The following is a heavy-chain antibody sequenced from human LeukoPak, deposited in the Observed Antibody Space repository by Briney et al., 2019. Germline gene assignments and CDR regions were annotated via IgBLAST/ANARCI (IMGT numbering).Heavy chain of an antibody. D-gene: IGHD3-16*01. CDR1: GFTFSSCA. V-gene: IGHV3-30-3*01. J-gene: IGHJ4*02. CDR3: ARDGLGL. CDR2: ISYDGSNK. Sequence: GGSLRLSCAASGFTFSSCAMHWVRQAPGKGLEWVAVISYDGSNKYYADSVKGRFTISRDNSKNTLYLQMNSLRAEDTAVYYCARDGLGLWGQGTLVTVSS.